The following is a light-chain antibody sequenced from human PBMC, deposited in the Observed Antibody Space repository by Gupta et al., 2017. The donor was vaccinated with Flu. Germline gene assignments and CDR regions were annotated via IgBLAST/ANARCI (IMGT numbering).Light chain of an antibody. Sequence: DIQLTQSPSFLSASVGDRVTITCRASQGISSYLAWYQQKPGKAPNLLIYDASTLKSGVPSRFSGSGSGTEFTLTISSLQPEDFATYYCQHLNSFPWTFGQGTKVEIK. J-gene: IGKJ1*01. V-gene: IGKV1-9*01. CDR1: QGISSY. CDR3: QHLNSFPWT. CDR2: DAS.